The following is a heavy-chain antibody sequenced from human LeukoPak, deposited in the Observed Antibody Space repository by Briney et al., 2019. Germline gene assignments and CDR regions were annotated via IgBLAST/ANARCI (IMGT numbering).Heavy chain of an antibody. J-gene: IGHJ4*02. CDR3: ARDLHPWALDY. Sequence: PGGSLRLSCAASGFIFSSSGMHWVRQAPGKGLEWVAFIRYDGSNEYYADSVKGRFTISRDNSKNMVYLQMNSLREEDSAVYYCARDLHPWALDYWGQGTLVTVTS. V-gene: IGHV3-30*02. CDR2: IRYDGSNE. CDR1: GFIFSSSG.